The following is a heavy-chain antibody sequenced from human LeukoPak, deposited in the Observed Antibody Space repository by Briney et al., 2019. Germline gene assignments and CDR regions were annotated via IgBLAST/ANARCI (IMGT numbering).Heavy chain of an antibody. J-gene: IGHJ6*02. CDR3: ARHPTGPGGMDV. V-gene: IGHV4-31*03. D-gene: IGHD2-8*02. Sequence: SQTLSLTCTVSGGSISSGDYYWSWIRQHPGKGLEWIGYIYYSGSTYYNPSLKSRVTISVDTSKNQFSLKLSSVTAADTAVYYCARHPTGPGGMDVWGQGTTVTVSS. CDR1: GGSISSGDYY. CDR2: IYYSGST.